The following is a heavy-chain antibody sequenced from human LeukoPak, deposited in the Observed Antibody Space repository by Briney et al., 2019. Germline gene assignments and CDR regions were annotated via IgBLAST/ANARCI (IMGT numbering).Heavy chain of an antibody. CDR1: GFTFSSYG. J-gene: IGHJ4*02. CDR3: ASGKGGYYVSSGRF. V-gene: IGHV3-30*02. CDR2: IRYDGSNK. D-gene: IGHD3-22*01. Sequence: GGSLRLSCAASGFTFSSYGMHWVRQAPGKGVEGVAFIRYDGSNKYYADSVKGRFTISRDNSKNTLYLQMNSLRAEDTAVYYCASGKGGYYVSSGRFWGQGTLVTVSS.